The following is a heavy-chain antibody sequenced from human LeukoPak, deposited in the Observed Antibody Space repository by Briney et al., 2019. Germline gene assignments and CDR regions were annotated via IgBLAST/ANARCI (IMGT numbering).Heavy chain of an antibody. Sequence: SETLSLTCTVSGGSISSSSYYWGWIRQPPGKGLEWIGSIYYSGSTYYNPSLKSRVTISVDTSKNQFSLKLSSVTAADTAVYYCARQGGSSDYWGQGTLVTVSS. J-gene: IGHJ4*02. D-gene: IGHD1-26*01. V-gene: IGHV4-39*01. CDR3: ARQGGSSDY. CDR2: IYYSGST. CDR1: GGSISSSSYY.